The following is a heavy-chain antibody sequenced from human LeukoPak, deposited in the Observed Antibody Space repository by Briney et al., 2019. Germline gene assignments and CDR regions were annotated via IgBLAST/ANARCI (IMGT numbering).Heavy chain of an antibody. D-gene: IGHD4-23*01. Sequence: PSETLSLTCTVSGGSISNYYWAWIRQPPGKGLEWIGYIFYSGYTNYNPSLKSRVTISVDTSKNQFSLNLNSVTAADTAVYYCARCDGGNSAGWHLDLWGRGTLVTVSS. CDR1: GGSISNYY. J-gene: IGHJ2*01. CDR3: ARCDGGNSAGWHLDL. CDR2: IFYSGYT. V-gene: IGHV4-59*01.